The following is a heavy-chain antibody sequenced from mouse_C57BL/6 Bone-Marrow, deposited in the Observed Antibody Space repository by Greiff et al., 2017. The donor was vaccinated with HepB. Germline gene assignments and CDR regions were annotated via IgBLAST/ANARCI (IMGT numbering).Heavy chain of an antibody. J-gene: IGHJ2*01. CDR3: TTDGSSYEDDY. V-gene: IGHV14-4*01. CDR2: IDPENGDT. D-gene: IGHD1-1*01. Sequence: SGAELVRPGASVKLSCTASGFNIKDDYMHWVKQRPEQGLEWIGWIDPENGDTEYASKFQGKATITADTSSNTAYLQLSSLTSEDTAVYYCTTDGSSYEDDYWGQGTTLTVSS. CDR1: GFNIKDDY.